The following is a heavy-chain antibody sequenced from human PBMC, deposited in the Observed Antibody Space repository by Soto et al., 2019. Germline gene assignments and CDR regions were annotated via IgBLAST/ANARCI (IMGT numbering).Heavy chain of an antibody. CDR3: ASGGPKWFGGEPTWFDP. D-gene: IGHD3-10*01. Sequence: QVQLVQSGAAVKKPGSSVKVSCKASGDSFGNYAISWVRQAPGQGLEWMGGILPMVRTTNYTQKFRGRVTMTADESTTTAYMEQSSLRSEDTAIYYCASGGPKWFGGEPTWFDPWGQGTLVTVSS. J-gene: IGHJ5*02. V-gene: IGHV1-69*12. CDR2: ILPMVRTT. CDR1: GDSFGNYA.